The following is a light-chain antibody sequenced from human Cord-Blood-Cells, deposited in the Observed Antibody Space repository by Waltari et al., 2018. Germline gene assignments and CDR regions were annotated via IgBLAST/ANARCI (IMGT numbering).Light chain of an antibody. CDR1: SSDVGGYNY. CDR3: CSYAGSYTWV. Sequence: QSALTQPRSVSGSPGQSVTISCTGTSSDVGGYNYVSWYQQHPGKAPKLMIYEVSKRPSGGSDRFSGSKSRVTASLTISGLQAEDEADYYCCSYAGSYTWVFGGGTKLTVL. V-gene: IGLV2-11*01. CDR2: EVS. J-gene: IGLJ3*02.